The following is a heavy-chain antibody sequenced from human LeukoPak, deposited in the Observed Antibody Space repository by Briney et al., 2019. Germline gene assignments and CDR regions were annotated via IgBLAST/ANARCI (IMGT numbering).Heavy chain of an antibody. CDR1: EFIFVRYA. D-gene: IGHD6-13*01. CDR3: VRDPSYGSSWYYYMDV. J-gene: IGHJ6*03. V-gene: IGHV3-48*04. Sequence: GGSLRLSCAASEFIFVRYAMNWVRQAPGKGLEWVSYISSSSFKIGYADSVKGRFTISRENSKNSLYLQMDSLRVEDTAVYYCVRDPSYGSSWYYYMDVWGKGTTVTVSS. CDR2: ISSSSFKI.